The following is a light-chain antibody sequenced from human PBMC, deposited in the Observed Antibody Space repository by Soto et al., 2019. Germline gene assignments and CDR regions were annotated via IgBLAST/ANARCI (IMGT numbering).Light chain of an antibody. CDR3: QKYNNWLSIT. Sequence: EIVMTQSPVTLTVSPGQRATLSYRASQSLSSNLAWYQQKPGQAPRLLIYVASTRATGIPARFSGSGSGTEFTLTISSLQSEDFAIYYCQKYNNWLSITFGQGTRLEIK. V-gene: IGKV3-15*01. CDR1: QSLSSN. CDR2: VAS. J-gene: IGKJ5*01.